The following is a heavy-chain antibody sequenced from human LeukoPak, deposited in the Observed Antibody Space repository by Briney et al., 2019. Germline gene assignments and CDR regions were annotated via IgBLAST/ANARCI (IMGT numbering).Heavy chain of an antibody. CDR2: INDDGTYT. V-gene: IGHV3-74*01. CDR1: GFTSSTYW. CDR3: GREILEPGKTLEH. D-gene: IGHD1-1*01. Sequence: GGSLRPSCAVSGFTSSTYWMHWVRQAPGKGLVWVSRINDDGTYTVYADSVKGRFTISRDNAESTLYLQMNSLRADDTAVYCGREILEPGKTLEHWGQGTLVTVSS. J-gene: IGHJ4*02.